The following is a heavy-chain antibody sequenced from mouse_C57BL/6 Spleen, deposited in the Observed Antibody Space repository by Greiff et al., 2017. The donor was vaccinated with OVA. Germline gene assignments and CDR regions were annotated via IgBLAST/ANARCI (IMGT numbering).Heavy chain of an antibody. V-gene: IGHV5-4*01. CDR3: ARDRRAYYHEGFAY. CDR2: ISDGGSYT. Sequence: EVHLVESGGGLVKPGGSLKLSCAASGFTFSSYAMSWVRQTPEKRLEWVATISDGGSYTYYPDNVKGRFTISRDNAKNNLYLQMSHLKSEDTAMYYCARDRRAYYHEGFAYWGQGTLVTVSA. D-gene: IGHD1-1*01. CDR1: GFTFSSYA. J-gene: IGHJ3*01.